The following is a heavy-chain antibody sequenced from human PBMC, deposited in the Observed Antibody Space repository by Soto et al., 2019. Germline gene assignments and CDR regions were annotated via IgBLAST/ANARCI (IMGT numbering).Heavy chain of an antibody. Sequence: QEQLVESGGGVVQPGMSLRLSCEGSGFTFRRHGMHWVRQPPGKGLEWLAVIWYDGSEQYYADSVKGRFTISRDNSKNMLYLQLNTLTVEDTAVYYCARWSNHKVVDPWGQGTMVTVS. D-gene: IGHD2-8*02. CDR2: IWYDGSEQ. V-gene: IGHV3-33*03. J-gene: IGHJ5*02. CDR3: ARWSNHKVVDP. CDR1: GFTFRRHG.